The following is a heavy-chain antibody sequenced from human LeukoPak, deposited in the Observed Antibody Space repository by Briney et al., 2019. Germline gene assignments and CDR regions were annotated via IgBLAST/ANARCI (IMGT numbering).Heavy chain of an antibody. V-gene: IGHV1-69*13. J-gene: IGHJ4*02. Sequence: SVKVSCKASGGTFSSYAISWVRQAPGQGLGWMGGIIPIFGTANHAQKFQGRVTITADESTSTAYMELSSLRSEDTAVYYCARSQSSGYYYWGQGTLVTVSS. D-gene: IGHD3-22*01. CDR3: ARSQSSGYYY. CDR2: IIPIFGTA. CDR1: GGTFSSYA.